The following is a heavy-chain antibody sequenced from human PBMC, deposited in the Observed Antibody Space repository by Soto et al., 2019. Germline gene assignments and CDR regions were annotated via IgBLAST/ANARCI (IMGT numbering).Heavy chain of an antibody. J-gene: IGHJ6*02. D-gene: IGHD4-17*01. V-gene: IGHV3-48*02. CDR2: ISSSSSTI. Sequence: GGSLRLSCAASGFTFSSYSMNWVRQSPGKGLEWVSYISSSSSTIYYADSVKGRFTISRDNAKNSLYLQMNSLRDEDTAVYYCASTTADYYYYGMDVWGQGTTVTVSS. CDR1: GFTFSSYS. CDR3: ASTTADYYYYGMDV.